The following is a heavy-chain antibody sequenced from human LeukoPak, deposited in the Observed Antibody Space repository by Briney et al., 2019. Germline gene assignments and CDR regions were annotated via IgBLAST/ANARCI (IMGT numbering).Heavy chain of an antibody. D-gene: IGHD2-15*01. V-gene: IGHV3-23*01. J-gene: IGHJ5*02. Sequence: PGGSLRLSCAASGFTFSSYVMSWVRQAPGKGLEWVSLISGPVGSTYYTDSVKGRFTIYRDNSKSRLYLQMNSLRAEDTDVYYCARSVGYCSDGTCYSDTWGQGTLVSVSS. CDR3: ARSVGYCSDGTCYSDT. CDR1: GFTFSSYV. CDR2: ISGPVGST.